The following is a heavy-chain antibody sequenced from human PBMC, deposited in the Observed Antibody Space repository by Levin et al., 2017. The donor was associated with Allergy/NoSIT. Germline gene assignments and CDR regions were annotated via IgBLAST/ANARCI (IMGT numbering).Heavy chain of an antibody. CDR2: INTNTGNP. CDR1: GYTFTSYA. Sequence: ASVKVSCKASGYTFTSYAMNWVRQAPGQGLEWMGWINTNTGNPTYAQGFTGRFVFSLDTSVSTAYLQISSLKAEDTAVYYCARENITIFGVVPANWFDPWGQGTLVTVSS. CDR3: ARENITIFGVVPANWFDP. V-gene: IGHV7-4-1*02. D-gene: IGHD3-3*01. J-gene: IGHJ5*02.